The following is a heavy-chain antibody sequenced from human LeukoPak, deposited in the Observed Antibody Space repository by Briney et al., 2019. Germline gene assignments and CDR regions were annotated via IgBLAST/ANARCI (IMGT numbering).Heavy chain of an antibody. Sequence: GGSLRLSCAASGFTFSDYYMSWIRQAPGKGLEWVSHISSSGSTIYYVDSVKGRFTISRDDAKKSVYLQMDSLRAEDTAVYYCAVVRGVMGYWGQGTLVTVSS. V-gene: IGHV3-11*01. CDR3: AVVRGVMGY. CDR1: GFTFSDYY. D-gene: IGHD3-10*01. J-gene: IGHJ4*02. CDR2: ISSSGSTI.